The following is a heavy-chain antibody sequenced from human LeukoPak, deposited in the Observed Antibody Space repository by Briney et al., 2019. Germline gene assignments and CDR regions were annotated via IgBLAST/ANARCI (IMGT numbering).Heavy chain of an antibody. CDR1: GGSISSSSYY. D-gene: IGHD2-15*01. J-gene: IGHJ4*02. V-gene: IGHV4-39*07. CDR3: ARGTISGYSDY. Sequence: SETLSLTCTVSGGSISSSSYYWGWIRQPPGKGLEWIGSIYYSGSTYYNPSLKSRVTISVDTSKNQFSLKLSSVTAADTAVYYCARGTISGYSDYWGQGTLVTVSS. CDR2: IYYSGST.